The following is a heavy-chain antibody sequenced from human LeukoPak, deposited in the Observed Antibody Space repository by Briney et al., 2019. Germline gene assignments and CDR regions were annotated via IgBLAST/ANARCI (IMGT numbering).Heavy chain of an antibody. CDR1: GFTFSTYS. J-gene: IGHJ4*02. D-gene: IGHD6-19*01. CDR2: ISPDSNYK. V-gene: IGHV3-21*01. CDR3: ARDHSGWYLDY. Sequence: PGGSLRLSCAASGFTFSTYSMNWLRLAPGKGLEWVSSISPDSNYKYYVDSVKGRFTISRDNAKNSLYLQMNSLRAEDTAVYYCARDHSGWYLDYWGQGTLVTVSS.